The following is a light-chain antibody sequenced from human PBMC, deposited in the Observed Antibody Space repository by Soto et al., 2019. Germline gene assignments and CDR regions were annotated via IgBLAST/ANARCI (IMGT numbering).Light chain of an antibody. CDR1: QSITSW. Sequence: DIQMTQSPSTLSESVGDRVTITCRASQSITSWLAWYQQKPGKAPKLLIHKASSLESGVPSRFSGSGSGTEFTLTISSLQPDDFATYYCQHYNSYPWTFGQGTKVEIK. CDR2: KAS. V-gene: IGKV1-5*03. J-gene: IGKJ1*01. CDR3: QHYNSYPWT.